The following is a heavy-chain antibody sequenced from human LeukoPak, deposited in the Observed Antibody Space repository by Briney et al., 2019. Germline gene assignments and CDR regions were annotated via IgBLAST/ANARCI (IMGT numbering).Heavy chain of an antibody. CDR2: IYDSGST. CDR3: ARHYGP. J-gene: IGHJ5*02. V-gene: IGHV4-39*01. CDR1: GGSFSANY. Sequence: SETLSLTCAVYGGSFSANYWGWIRQPPGKGLEWIGSIYDSGSTYYNPSLKSRVTISVDTSKNQFSLKLNSVTAADTAVYYCARHYGPWGQGTLVTVSS. D-gene: IGHD3-10*01.